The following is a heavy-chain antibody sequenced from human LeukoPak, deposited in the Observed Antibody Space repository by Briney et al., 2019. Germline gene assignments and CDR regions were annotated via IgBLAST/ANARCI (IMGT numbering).Heavy chain of an antibody. CDR1: GFTFISYW. V-gene: IGHV3-7*01. J-gene: IGHJ4*02. CDR3: ARLWFGEYNHFDY. Sequence: GGSLRLSFAASGFTFISYWRSWVAQAPGKGRGWGANIKQDGSEKYYVDPVKGRFTISRDNAKNSLYLQMNSLRAEDTAVYYCARLWFGEYNHFDYWGQGTLVTVSS. CDR2: IKQDGSEK. D-gene: IGHD3-10*01.